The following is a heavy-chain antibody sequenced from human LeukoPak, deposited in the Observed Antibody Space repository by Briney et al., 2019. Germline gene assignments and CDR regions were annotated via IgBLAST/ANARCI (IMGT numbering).Heavy chain of an antibody. Sequence: PSETLSLTCAVYGGAFSGYYWSWIRQPPGKGLEWSWEINHSGSTNYNPSLKSRVSLSVDTSKNQFSLKLRSVTAADTAVYYCARGVIDIVVVVDPTFDYWGQGTLVTVSS. V-gene: IGHV4-34*01. CDR3: ARGVIDIVVVVDPTFDY. J-gene: IGHJ4*02. CDR2: INHSGST. D-gene: IGHD2-15*01. CDR1: GGAFSGYY.